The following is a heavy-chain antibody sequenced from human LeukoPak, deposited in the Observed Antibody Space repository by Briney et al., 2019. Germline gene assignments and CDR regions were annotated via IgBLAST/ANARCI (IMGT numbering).Heavy chain of an antibody. CDR3: ARQWGGPLSGSYAYDY. D-gene: IGHD1-26*01. CDR1: GYTFTGYY. J-gene: IGHJ4*02. CDR2: INPNSGGT. Sequence: ASVKVSCKASGYTFTGYYMHWVRQAPGQGLEWMGRINPNSGGTNYAQKFQGRVTMTRDTSISTAYMELSRLRSDDTAVYYCARQWGGPLSGSYAYDYWGQGTLVTVSS. V-gene: IGHV1-2*06.